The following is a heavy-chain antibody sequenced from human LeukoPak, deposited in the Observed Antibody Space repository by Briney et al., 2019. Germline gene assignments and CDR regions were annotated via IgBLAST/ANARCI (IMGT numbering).Heavy chain of an antibody. CDR3: ARDRGRYYMDV. V-gene: IGHV3-7*01. CDR2: IKQDGSEK. D-gene: IGHD6-25*01. Sequence: GGSLRLSCAASGFTFSDYWMVWVRQAPGKGLEWVANIKQDGSEKYYVDSVKGRFTISRDNAKNSLYLQMKSLRAGDTAVYYCARDRGRYYMDVWGKGTTVTISS. J-gene: IGHJ6*03. CDR1: GFTFSDYW.